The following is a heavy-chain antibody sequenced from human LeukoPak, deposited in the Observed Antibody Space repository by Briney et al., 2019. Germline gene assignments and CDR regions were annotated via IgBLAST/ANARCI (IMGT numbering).Heavy chain of an antibody. Sequence: SETLSLTCTVSGGSISSSSYYWGWIRQPPGKGLEWIGSIYYSGSTYYNPSLKSRVTISVDTSKNQFSLKLSSVTAADTAVYYCARNFPYCGGDCYSDYYYYGMDVWGQGTTATVSS. CDR3: ARNFPYCGGDCYSDYYYYGMDV. D-gene: IGHD2-21*02. V-gene: IGHV4-39*01. CDR1: GGSISSSSYY. J-gene: IGHJ6*02. CDR2: IYYSGST.